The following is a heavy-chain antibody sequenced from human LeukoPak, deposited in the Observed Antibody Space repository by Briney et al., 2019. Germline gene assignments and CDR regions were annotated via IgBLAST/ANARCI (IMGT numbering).Heavy chain of an antibody. V-gene: IGHV1-69*05. CDR1: GGTFSSYA. CDR3: ARGDSSGYYGDY. CDR2: IIPIFGTA. D-gene: IGHD3-22*01. Sequence: SVKVSCKASGGTFSSYAISWVRQAPGQGLEWMGRIIPIFGTANYAQKFQGRDTITTDESTSTAYMELSSLRSEDTAVYYCARGDSSGYYGDYWGQGILVTVSS. J-gene: IGHJ4*02.